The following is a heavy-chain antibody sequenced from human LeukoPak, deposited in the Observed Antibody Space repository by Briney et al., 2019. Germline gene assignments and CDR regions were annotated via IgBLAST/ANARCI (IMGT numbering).Heavy chain of an antibody. Sequence: SETLSLTCSVSGGSISSGSYYWSWTRQPAGKGLEWIGHFYTSGTTNYNPSLKSRVTTSADTSKNQFSLKLSSVTAADTAVYYCAGSGSYREFDYWGQGTLVTVSS. CDR1: GGSISSGSYY. CDR2: FYTSGTT. D-gene: IGHD3-10*01. V-gene: IGHV4-61*09. CDR3: AGSGSYREFDY. J-gene: IGHJ4*02.